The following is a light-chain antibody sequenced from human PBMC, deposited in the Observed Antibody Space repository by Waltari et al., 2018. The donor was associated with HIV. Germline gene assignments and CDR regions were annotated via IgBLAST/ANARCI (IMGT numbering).Light chain of an antibody. J-gene: IGLJ3*02. CDR3: SSYTSSSTLVV. CDR1: SSDVGGHNY. CDR2: DVS. V-gene: IGLV2-14*03. Sequence: QSALTQPASVSGSPGQSITISCTRTSSDVGGHNYVYLYQQHPGKAPNLMIYDVSNRPSGVSNRFSGSKSGNTASLTISGLQAEDEADYYCSSYTSSSTLVVFGGGTKLTVL.